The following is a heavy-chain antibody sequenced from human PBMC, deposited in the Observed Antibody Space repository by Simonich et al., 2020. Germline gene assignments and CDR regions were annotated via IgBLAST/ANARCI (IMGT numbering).Heavy chain of an antibody. CDR1: GFTFSSYA. CDR3: TKDLGERITIIVVVIDAFDI. CDR2: ISGSGGST. V-gene: IGHV3-23*01. J-gene: IGHJ3*02. Sequence: GGGLVQPGGSLRLSCAASGFTFSSYAMSWVRQAPGKGLEWVSAISGSGGSTYYADPVKGRFTISRDNSKNTLYLQMNSLGAEDTAVYYCTKDLGERITIIVVVIDAFDIWGQGTMVTVSS. D-gene: IGHD3-22*01.